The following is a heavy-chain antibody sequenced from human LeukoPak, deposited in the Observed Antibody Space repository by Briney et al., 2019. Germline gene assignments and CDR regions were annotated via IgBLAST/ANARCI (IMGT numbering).Heavy chain of an antibody. CDR3: ARVRVSSGSHPWYFDS. V-gene: IGHV4-59*01. CDR2: IYYSGST. CDR1: RGSISSYY. Sequence: PSGTLSLTCTVSRGSISSYYWSWIRQPPGQGLEWIGYIYYSGSTDYNPSLKSRVNISVDTSKNQFSLKLSSVTAADTAVYYCARVRVSSGSHPWYFDSRGQGTLVTVSS. J-gene: IGHJ4*02. D-gene: IGHD3-22*01.